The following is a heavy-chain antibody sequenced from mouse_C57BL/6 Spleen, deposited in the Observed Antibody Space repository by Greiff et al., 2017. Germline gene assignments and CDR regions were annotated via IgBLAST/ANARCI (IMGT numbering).Heavy chain of an antibody. CDR3: ARGHYGPYYFDY. D-gene: IGHD1-1*02. Sequence: QVHVKQSGPELVKPGASVKISCKASGYSFTSYYIHWVKQRPGQGLEWIGWIYPGSGNTKYNEKFKGKATLTADTSSSTAYMQLSSLTSEDSAVYYCARGHYGPYYFDYWGQGTTLTVSS. CDR2: IYPGSGNT. J-gene: IGHJ2*01. V-gene: IGHV1-66*01. CDR1: GYSFTSYY.